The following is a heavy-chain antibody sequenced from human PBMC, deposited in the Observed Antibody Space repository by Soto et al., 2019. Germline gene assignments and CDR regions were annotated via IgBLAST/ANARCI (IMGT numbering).Heavy chain of an antibody. CDR3: ARLYNWNFGGAFDI. J-gene: IGHJ3*02. CDR1: EYTFSAYH. V-gene: IGHV1-2*04. CDR2: INPNSGGT. D-gene: IGHD1-7*01. Sequence: GASVKVSCKATEYTFSAYHIHWVRQAPGQGLEWMGWINPNSGGTNYAQKFQGWVTMTRDTPISTAYMELSRLTSDDTAVYYCARLYNWNFGGAFDIWGQGTMVTVSS.